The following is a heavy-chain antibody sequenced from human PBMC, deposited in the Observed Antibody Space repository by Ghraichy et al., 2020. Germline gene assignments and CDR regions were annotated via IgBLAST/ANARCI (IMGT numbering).Heavy chain of an antibody. CDR1: GFTFSSYW. CDR2: ISSDGSTT. J-gene: IGHJ4*02. Sequence: GESLNISCAASGFTFSSYWMHWVRQAPGKGLVWVSRISSDGSTTSYADSVKGRFSISRDNAKNTLYLQMNSLRAEDTAVFYCARLGASMVTLWGQGTLVTVSS. V-gene: IGHV3-74*01. D-gene: IGHD4/OR15-4a*01. CDR3: ARLGASMVTL.